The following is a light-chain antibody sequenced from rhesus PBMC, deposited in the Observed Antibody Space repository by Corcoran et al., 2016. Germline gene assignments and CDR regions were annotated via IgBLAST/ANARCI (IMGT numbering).Light chain of an antibody. CDR3: LQSSNWPRT. CDR1: QSVSSY. Sequence: EIVMTQSPATLALSPGERATLSCRASQSVSSYLAWYQQKPGQAPRLLIYGASSRATGIPDRFSGSGSGTEVTLTISSLEPEDVGVYFCLQSSNWPRTFGQGTKVDIK. J-gene: IGKJ1*01. CDR2: GAS. V-gene: IGKV3-24*04.